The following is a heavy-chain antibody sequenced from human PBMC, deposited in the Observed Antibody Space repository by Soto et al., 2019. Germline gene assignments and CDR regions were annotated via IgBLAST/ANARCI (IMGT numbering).Heavy chain of an antibody. V-gene: IGHV3-74*01. CDR3: ARTHFSSWHGAGLNY. CDR2: INSDASHT. CDR1: GFTFSTYW. Sequence: PGGSLRLSCAASGFTFSTYWMHWIRQVPGKGLEWVSRINSDASHTYYADSVKGRFTISRDNAKNSLYLQMNSLRAEDTAVYYCARTHFSSWHGAGLNYWGQGTLVTVSS. D-gene: IGHD6-13*01. J-gene: IGHJ4*02.